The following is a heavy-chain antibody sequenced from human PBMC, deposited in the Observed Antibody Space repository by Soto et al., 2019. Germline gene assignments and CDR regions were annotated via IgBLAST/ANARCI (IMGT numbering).Heavy chain of an antibody. CDR1: GFTFSSYA. J-gene: IGHJ4*02. Sequence: GVLRLSCAASGFTFSSYAMSWVRQAPGKGLEWVSAISGSGGSTYYADSVKGRFTISRDNSKNTLYLQMNSLRAEDTAVYYCAKEFPIRGVIWGPFDYWGQGTLVTVSS. CDR2: ISGSGGST. CDR3: AKEFPIRGVIWGPFDY. V-gene: IGHV3-23*01. D-gene: IGHD3-10*01.